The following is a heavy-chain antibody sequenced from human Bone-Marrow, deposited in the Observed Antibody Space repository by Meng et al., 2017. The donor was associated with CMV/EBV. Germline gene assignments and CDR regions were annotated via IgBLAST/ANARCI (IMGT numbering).Heavy chain of an antibody. Sequence: SCAASGFSFSAYALTWVRQVPGKGLEWISSISSGGTSTYSADSVKGRFTISRDNSKNTLYLQMNSLRAEDTAVYYCAKDLGIAAAGTKWGQGTLVTVSS. CDR2: ISSGGTST. J-gene: IGHJ4*02. D-gene: IGHD6-13*01. CDR1: GFSFSAYA. V-gene: IGHV3-23*01. CDR3: AKDLGIAAAGTK.